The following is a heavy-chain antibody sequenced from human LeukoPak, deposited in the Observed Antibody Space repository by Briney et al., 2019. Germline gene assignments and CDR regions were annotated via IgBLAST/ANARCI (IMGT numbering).Heavy chain of an antibody. D-gene: IGHD3-16*01. CDR2: IYHSGST. J-gene: IGHJ4*02. CDR1: LGSISTNNW. Sequence: SETLSLTCAVSLGSISTNNWWSWVRQTPGKGLEWIGEIYHSGSTNYNPSLKSRVTMSVDNSKNQLSLKLSSVTAADTAVYYCASSQGGYYFDYWGQGTLVTVSS. V-gene: IGHV4-4*02. CDR3: ASSQGGYYFDY.